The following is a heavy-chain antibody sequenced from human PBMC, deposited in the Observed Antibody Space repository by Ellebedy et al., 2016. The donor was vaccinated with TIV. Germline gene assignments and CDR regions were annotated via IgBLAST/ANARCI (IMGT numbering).Heavy chain of an antibody. J-gene: IGHJ4*02. CDR1: GFTFTSNA. D-gene: IGHD5-12*01. CDR2: ISGTTGIT. V-gene: IGHV3-23*01. Sequence: GESLKISCAASGFTFTSNAMSWVRQAPGKGLEWVSAISGTTGITSYADSVKGRFTISRDNSKNMLYLQMNSLRAEDTAVYYCAKEMGNRRANIVATVSDYWGQGTLVTVSS. CDR3: AKEMGNRRANIVATVSDY.